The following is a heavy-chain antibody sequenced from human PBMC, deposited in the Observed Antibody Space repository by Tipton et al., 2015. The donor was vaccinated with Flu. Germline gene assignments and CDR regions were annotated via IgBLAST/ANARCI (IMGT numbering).Heavy chain of an antibody. V-gene: IGHV4-4*07. CDR3: ARYTSSWDPPRD. CDR1: GGSMSSFY. Sequence: TLSLTCTVSGGSMSSFYWTWIRQPAGKGLEWIGRMYVSGSTKYNPSLKSRVTMSVDTSKNQFSLKLSSVTAADTAVYYCARYTSSWDPPRDWGQGTLVTVSS. J-gene: IGHJ1*01. CDR2: MYVSGST. D-gene: IGHD6-13*01.